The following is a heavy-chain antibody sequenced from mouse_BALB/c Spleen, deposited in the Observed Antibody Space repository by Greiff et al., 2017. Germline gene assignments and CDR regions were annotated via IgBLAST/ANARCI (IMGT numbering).Heavy chain of an antibody. Sequence: EVQLQQSGAELVRPGALVKLSCKASGFNIKDYYMHWVKQRPEQGLEWIGWIDPENGNTIYDPKFQGKASITADKSSSTAYMQLSSLTSDDSAVYFCARWDYALDYWGQGTSVTVSS. CDR2: IDPENGNT. V-gene: IGHV14-1*02. CDR1: GFNIKDYY. D-gene: IGHD2-4*01. J-gene: IGHJ4*01. CDR3: ARWDYALDY.